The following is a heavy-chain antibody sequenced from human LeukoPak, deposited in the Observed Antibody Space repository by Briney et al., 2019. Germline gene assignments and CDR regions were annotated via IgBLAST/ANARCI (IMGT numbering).Heavy chain of an antibody. J-gene: IGHJ6*03. Sequence: GESLKISCKASGSTFTGDWIGWVRQMPGKGLERMGIIYPGDSDTKYNAPFQGQVTISADKSISTAYLQWGSLKASDTATYYCARPALYYSSTVGPPYMDVWGKGTTVTVSS. CDR1: GSTFTGDW. V-gene: IGHV5-51*01. D-gene: IGHD2-2*01. CDR2: IYPGDSDT. CDR3: ARPALYYSSTVGPPYMDV.